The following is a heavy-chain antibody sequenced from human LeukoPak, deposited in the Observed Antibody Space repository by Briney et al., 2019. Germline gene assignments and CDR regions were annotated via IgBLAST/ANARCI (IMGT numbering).Heavy chain of an antibody. Sequence: ASVKDSCKASGYTFTSYYMHWVRQAPGQGLEWMGWIKPNSGGTNYAQKFQGRVTTTTDTSTSTAYMELRSLRSDDTAVYYCTRLDTVPEGSDYWGQGTLVTVSS. CDR3: TRLDTVPEGSDY. J-gene: IGHJ4*02. CDR1: GYTFTSYY. D-gene: IGHD4-17*01. CDR2: IKPNSGGT. V-gene: IGHV1-2*02.